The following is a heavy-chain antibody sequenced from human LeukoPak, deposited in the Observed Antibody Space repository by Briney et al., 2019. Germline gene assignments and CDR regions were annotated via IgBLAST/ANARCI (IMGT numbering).Heavy chain of an antibody. Sequence: GGSLRLSCAASGFTFSSYEMDRVRQAPGKGLEWVSYIGSSGDIIYYADSVKGRFTISRDNAKNSLYLQMNSLRAEDTAIYYCARAGPVYGDYAYWGQGTLVTVSS. V-gene: IGHV3-48*03. J-gene: IGHJ4*02. CDR1: GFTFSSYE. D-gene: IGHD4-17*01. CDR3: ARAGPVYGDYAY. CDR2: IGSSGDII.